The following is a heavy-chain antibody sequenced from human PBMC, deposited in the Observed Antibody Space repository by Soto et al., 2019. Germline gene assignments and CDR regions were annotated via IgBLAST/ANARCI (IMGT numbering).Heavy chain of an antibody. CDR1: GFTFSDYA. CDR3: AKLPVAGSSTFDY. V-gene: IGHV3-23*01. Sequence: GGSLRLSCAASGFTFSDYAMTWVRQAPGKGLEWVSAIGRSGDSTYYRDSVKGRFTISRDNSKSTLYLQMDSLGAEDTAVYYCAKLPVAGSSTFDYWGQGLPVTVSS. J-gene: IGHJ4*02. D-gene: IGHD6-19*01. CDR2: IGRSGDST.